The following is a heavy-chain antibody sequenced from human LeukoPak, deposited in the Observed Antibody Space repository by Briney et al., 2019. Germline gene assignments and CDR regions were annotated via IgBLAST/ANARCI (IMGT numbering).Heavy chain of an antibody. V-gene: IGHV3-7*01. CDR1: GFTFNTYY. Sequence: GGSLRLSCAASGFTFNTYYMTWVRQAPGKGLEWVAGIKQDGSENYYMDSVKGRFSISRDNSRNSLCLQMNSLRDEDTAVYFCARERYCTSATCYVGVPFDSWGQGTLVTVSS. D-gene: IGHD2-2*01. CDR2: IKQDGSEN. J-gene: IGHJ4*02. CDR3: ARERYCTSATCYVGVPFDS.